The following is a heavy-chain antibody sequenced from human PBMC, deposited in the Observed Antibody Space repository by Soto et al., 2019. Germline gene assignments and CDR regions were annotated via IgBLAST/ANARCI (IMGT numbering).Heavy chain of an antibody. Sequence: QVQLVQSGAEVKKPGASVKVSCKASGYTFTSYDINWVRQATGQGLEWMGWMNPNRGNTGYAQKFKGRVTMTRNTSISTAYMELSSLRSEDTAVYYCARAGAAAADYYGMDVWGQGTTVTVSS. CDR3: ARAGAAAADYYGMDV. D-gene: IGHD6-13*01. J-gene: IGHJ6*02. CDR1: GYTFTSYD. V-gene: IGHV1-8*01. CDR2: MNPNRGNT.